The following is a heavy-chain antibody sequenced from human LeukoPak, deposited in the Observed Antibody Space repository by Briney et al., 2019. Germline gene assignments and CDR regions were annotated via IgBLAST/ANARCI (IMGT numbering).Heavy chain of an antibody. V-gene: IGHV3-30*03. CDR1: GFTFSSYG. D-gene: IGHD2-2*01. CDR2: ISYDGSNK. J-gene: IGHJ3*01. Sequence: GGSLRLSCEASGFTFSSYGIHWVRQAPGKGLEWVAVISYDGSNKYYADSVKGRFTISRDNSKNTLYLQMNSLRAEDTAVYYCARCTASCYANAFDVWGQGTLLTVSS. CDR3: ARCTASCYANAFDV.